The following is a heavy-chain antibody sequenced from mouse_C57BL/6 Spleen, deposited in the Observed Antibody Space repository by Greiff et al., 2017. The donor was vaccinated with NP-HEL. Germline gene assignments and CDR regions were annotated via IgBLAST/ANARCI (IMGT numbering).Heavy chain of an antibody. V-gene: IGHV1-15*01. J-gene: IGHJ4*01. CDR1: GYTFTDYE. CDR2: IDPATGGT. CDR3: TRDGGSRVMDY. D-gene: IGHD1-1*01. Sequence: VQLQQSGAELVRPGASVTLSCKASGYTFTDYEMHWVKQTPVHGLEWIGAIDPATGGTAYNQKFKGKAILTADKSSSTAYMELRSLTSEDSAVYYCTRDGGSRVMDYWGQGTSVTVSS.